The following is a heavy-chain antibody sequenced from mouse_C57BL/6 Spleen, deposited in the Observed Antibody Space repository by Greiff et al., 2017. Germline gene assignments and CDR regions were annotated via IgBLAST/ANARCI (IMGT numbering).Heavy chain of an antibody. D-gene: IGHD2-4*01. V-gene: IGHV1-15*01. CDR1: GYTFTDYE. Sequence: QVQLQQSGAELVRPGASVTLSCKASGYTFTDYEMHWVKQTPVHGLEWIGAIDPETGGTAYNQKFKGKAILTADKSSSTAYMELRSLTSEDSAVYYCTRERYYDVAWFAYWGQGTLVTVSA. CDR3: TRERYYDVAWFAY. J-gene: IGHJ3*01. CDR2: IDPETGGT.